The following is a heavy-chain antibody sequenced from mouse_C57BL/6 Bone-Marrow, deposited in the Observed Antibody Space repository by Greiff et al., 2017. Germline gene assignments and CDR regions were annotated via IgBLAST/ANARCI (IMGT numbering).Heavy chain of an antibody. J-gene: IGHJ3*01. CDR3: ARSTTVVDWFAY. CDR1: GFTFSDYG. V-gene: IGHV5-17*01. Sequence: EVMLVESGGGLVKPGGSLKLSCAASGFTFSDYGMHWVRQAPEKGLEWVAYISSGSSTIYYADTVKGRFTISRDNAKNTLFLQMTSLRSEDTAMYYCARSTTVVDWFAYWGQGTLVTVSA. CDR2: ISSGSSTI. D-gene: IGHD1-1*01.